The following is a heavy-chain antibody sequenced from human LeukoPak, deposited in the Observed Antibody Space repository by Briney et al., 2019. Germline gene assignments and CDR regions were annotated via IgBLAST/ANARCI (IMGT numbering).Heavy chain of an antibody. V-gene: IGHV3-23*01. CDR1: GFAFSTYA. CDR3: ASYCSSTCSPSGFDF. D-gene: IGHD2-2*01. J-gene: IGHJ4*02. Sequence: GGSLRLSCAASGFAFSTYAMSWVRQAPGKGLEWVSAISSGGGYTYHADSVKGRFTISRDDSKNTLYLQMSSLRAEATAVYYCASYCSSTCSPSGFDFWGRGTLVTVSS. CDR2: ISSGGGYT.